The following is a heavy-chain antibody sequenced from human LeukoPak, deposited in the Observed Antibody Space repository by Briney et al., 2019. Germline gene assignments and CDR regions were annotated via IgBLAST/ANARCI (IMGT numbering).Heavy chain of an antibody. J-gene: IGHJ5*02. V-gene: IGHV1-2*02. Sequence: GASVKVSCKASGNDFSDFYFNWVRQAPGRGLEWVGWINPHSRATHYAQRFRGRVTMEATITTAYMEPNSLTSDDTAVYYCVTTSVTHTRDPWGQGTLVTVSS. D-gene: IGHD5/OR15-5a*01. CDR1: GNDFSDFY. CDR2: INPHSRAT. CDR3: VTTSVTHTRDP.